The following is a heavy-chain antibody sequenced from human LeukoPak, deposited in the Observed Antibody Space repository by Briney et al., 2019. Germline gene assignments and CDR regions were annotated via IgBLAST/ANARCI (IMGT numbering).Heavy chain of an antibody. CDR3: AKSKGASGWPGFDY. J-gene: IGHJ4*02. CDR2: ISGSGGST. CDR1: GFTFRSYA. D-gene: IGHD6-19*01. Sequence: PGGSLRLSCAASGFTFRSYAMSWVRQAPGKGLEWVSGISGSGGSTYYADSVQGRFSISRDNSKNTLYLQMNSLRDEDTAVYYCAKSKGASGWPGFDYWGQGTLVTVS. V-gene: IGHV3-23*01.